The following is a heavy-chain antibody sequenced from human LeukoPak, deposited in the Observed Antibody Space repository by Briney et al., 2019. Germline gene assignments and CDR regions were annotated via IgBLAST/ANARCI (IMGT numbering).Heavy chain of an antibody. CDR3: ATLPGHYYDSSGYHAHDY. CDR1: GYTLTELS. J-gene: IGHJ4*02. V-gene: IGHV1-24*01. D-gene: IGHD3-22*01. Sequence: GASVKVSCMVSGYTLTELSMHWVRQAPGKGVEWMGGFDPEDGETIYEQKFQGRGTMTEDTSTDTAYMELSSLRSEDTAVYYCATLPGHYYDSSGYHAHDYWGQGTLVTVSS. CDR2: FDPEDGET.